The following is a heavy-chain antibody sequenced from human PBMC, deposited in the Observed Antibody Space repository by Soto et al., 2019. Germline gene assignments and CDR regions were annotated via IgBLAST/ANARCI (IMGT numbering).Heavy chain of an antibody. Sequence: SETLSLTCTVSGDSVSSGGYYWSWIRQHPGKGLEWIGYIYYSGSTYYNPSLKSRFTIALDTSENQFSLNLNSLTAADTAVYYCPRLPGFGQFNFDRWSQGTLVTVSS. J-gene: IGHJ4*02. CDR3: PRLPGFGQFNFDR. V-gene: IGHV4-31*03. CDR1: GDSVSSGGYY. D-gene: IGHD3-3*01. CDR2: IYYSGST.